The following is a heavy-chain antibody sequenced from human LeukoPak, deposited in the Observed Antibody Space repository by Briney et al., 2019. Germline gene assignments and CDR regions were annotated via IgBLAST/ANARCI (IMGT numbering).Heavy chain of an antibody. D-gene: IGHD3-10*01. CDR1: GGSFSGYY. J-gene: IGHJ5*02. CDR3: ARRPVYYGSGSYYNVGRFDP. V-gene: IGHV4-34*01. Sequence: PSETLSLTCAVYGGSFSGYYWSWIRQPPGKGLEWIGEINHSGSTNYNPSLKSRVTISVDTSKNQFSLKLSSVTAADTAVYYCARRPVYYGSGSYYNVGRFDPWGQGTLVTVSS. CDR2: INHSGST.